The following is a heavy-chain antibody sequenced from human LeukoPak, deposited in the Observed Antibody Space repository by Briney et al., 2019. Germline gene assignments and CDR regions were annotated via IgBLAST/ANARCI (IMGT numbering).Heavy chain of an antibody. CDR1: GYTFTSYY. CDR3: ARDSSDTAMVN. D-gene: IGHD5-18*01. J-gene: IGHJ4*02. Sequence: ASVKVSCKASGYTFTSYYMHWVRQAPGQGLEWMGIINPSGGSTSYAQKFQGRVTMTRDMSTSTVYMELSSLRSEDTAVYYCARDSSDTAMVNWGQGTLVTVSS. V-gene: IGHV1-46*01. CDR2: INPSGGST.